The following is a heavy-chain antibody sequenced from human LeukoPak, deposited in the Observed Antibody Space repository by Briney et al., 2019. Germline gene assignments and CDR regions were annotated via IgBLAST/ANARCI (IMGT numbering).Heavy chain of an antibody. CDR2: ISESGGTT. CDR1: GFTFSSYA. Sequence: GGSLRLSCAASGFTFSSYAMNWVRQAPGKGLEWVSSISESGGTTDYADSVKGRFTISRDNSKNTLYLQMNSLRAEGTAVYYCAKANRGSYYGLGDYFDYWGQGTLITVSS. CDR3: AKANRGSYYGLGDYFDY. D-gene: IGHD1-26*01. V-gene: IGHV3-23*01. J-gene: IGHJ4*02.